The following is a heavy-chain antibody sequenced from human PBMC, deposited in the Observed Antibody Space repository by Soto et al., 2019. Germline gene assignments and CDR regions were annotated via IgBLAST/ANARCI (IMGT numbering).Heavy chain of an antibody. CDR2: IWYDGSNK. CDR1: GFTFSSYG. CDR3: ARDSYGMDV. J-gene: IGHJ6*02. Sequence: PGGSLRLSCAASGFTFSSYGVHWVRQAPGKGLEWVAVIWYDGSNKYYADSVKGRFTISRDNSKNTLYLQMNSLRAEDTAVYYCARDSYGMDVWGQGTTVTVSS. V-gene: IGHV3-33*01.